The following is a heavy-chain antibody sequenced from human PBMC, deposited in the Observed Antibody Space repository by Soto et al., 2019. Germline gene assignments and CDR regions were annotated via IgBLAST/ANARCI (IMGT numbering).Heavy chain of an antibody. CDR3: ASERGSGWTFDY. D-gene: IGHD6-19*01. CDR1: GFTFSTYS. J-gene: IGHJ4*02. Sequence: EVQLVESGGDLVQPGGSLRLSCAASGFTFSTYSMNWVRQAPGKGLEWVSSISSSSTIYYADSVKGRFTISRDNVQNSLYLQLHGLRAEDTAVYYCASERGSGWTFDYWGQGTLVTVSS. V-gene: IGHV3-48*01. CDR2: ISSSSTI.